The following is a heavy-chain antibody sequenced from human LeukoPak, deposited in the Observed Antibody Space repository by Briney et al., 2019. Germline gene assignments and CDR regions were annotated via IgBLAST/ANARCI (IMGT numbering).Heavy chain of an antibody. J-gene: IGHJ5*02. CDR2: IYYSGST. CDR3: ARDRFIAAAGEGWFDP. Sequence: SETLSLTCAVYGGSFSGYYWSWIRQPPGKGLEWIGSIYYSGSTYYNPSLKSRVTISVDTSKNQFSLKLSSVTAADTAVYYCARDRFIAAAGEGWFDPWGQGTLVTVSS. CDR1: GGSFSGYY. V-gene: IGHV4-34*01. D-gene: IGHD6-13*01.